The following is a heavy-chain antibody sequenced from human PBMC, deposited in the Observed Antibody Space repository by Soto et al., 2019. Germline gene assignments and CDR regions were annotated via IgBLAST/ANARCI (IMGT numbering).Heavy chain of an antibody. CDR2: LYHSGRT. CDR1: GGSISNGNW. V-gene: IGHV4-4*02. Sequence: QVQLQESGPGLVKPSETLPLTCAVSGGSISNGNWWSWVRQPPGKGLEWIVELYHSGRTDYNPSLKGRISISVDTSKNQFSLKLTSVAAADTAIYYGARAAAYCLDSWGQGTLVTVAS. J-gene: IGHJ4*02. CDR3: ARAAAYCLDS. D-gene: IGHD6-25*01.